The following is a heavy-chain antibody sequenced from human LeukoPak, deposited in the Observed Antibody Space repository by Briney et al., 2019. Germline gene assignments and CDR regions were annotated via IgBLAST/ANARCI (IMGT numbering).Heavy chain of an antibody. J-gene: IGHJ5*02. Sequence: SVKVSRKASGYTFTGYYMLGVRQAPGQGLEWMGRVTPNNGVPNYTQKSQGRFTMTRARAISTFYIDLSSLRSGATAVSFGAREVGYSSSYYGRFDPWGQGTLVIVSS. D-gene: IGHD2-2*01. CDR2: VTPNNGVP. CDR3: AREVGYSSSYYGRFDP. CDR1: GYTFTGYY. V-gene: IGHV1-2*06.